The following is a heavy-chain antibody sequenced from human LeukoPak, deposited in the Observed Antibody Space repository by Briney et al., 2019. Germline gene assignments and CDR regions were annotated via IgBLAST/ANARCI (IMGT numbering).Heavy chain of an antibody. CDR1: GFTFDDYT. CDR2: ISWDGGST. Sequence: GGSLRLSCAASGFTFDDYTMHWVRQAPGKGLEWVSLISWDGGSTYYADSVKGRFTISRDNSINSLYLQMNSLRTEDTALYYCAKDSYDILTGYYGFHFFDYWGQGTLVTVSS. CDR3: AKDSYDILTGYYGFHFFDY. V-gene: IGHV3-43*01. D-gene: IGHD3-9*01. J-gene: IGHJ4*02.